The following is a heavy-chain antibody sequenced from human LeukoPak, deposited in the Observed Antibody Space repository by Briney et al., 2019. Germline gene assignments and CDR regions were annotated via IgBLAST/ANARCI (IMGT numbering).Heavy chain of an antibody. V-gene: IGHV1-2*02. CDR3: AREGGYSSSWYSVFDY. CDR1: GYTFTGYY. CDR2: INPNSGGT. Sequence: GASVKVSCKASGYTFTGYYMHWVRQAPGQGLEWMGWINPNSGGTNYAQKFQGRVTMTRDTSISTAYMELSRLRSDDTAVYYCAREGGYSSSWYSVFDYWGQGTLVTVSS. D-gene: IGHD6-13*01. J-gene: IGHJ4*02.